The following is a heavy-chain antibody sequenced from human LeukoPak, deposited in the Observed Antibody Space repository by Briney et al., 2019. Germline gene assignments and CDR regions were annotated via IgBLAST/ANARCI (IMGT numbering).Heavy chain of an antibody. CDR1: GFTFSSYA. J-gene: IGHJ4*02. Sequence: GGSLRLSCAASGFTFSSYAMHWVRQAPGEGLEWVSGISGRGGSKHYADSVKGRFTISRDNTKNTLYLQMNNLRVEDTAVYYCASRVSGVVSIDYWGQGTLVTVSS. CDR3: ASRVSGVVSIDY. CDR2: ISGRGGSK. D-gene: IGHD3-3*01. V-gene: IGHV3-23*01.